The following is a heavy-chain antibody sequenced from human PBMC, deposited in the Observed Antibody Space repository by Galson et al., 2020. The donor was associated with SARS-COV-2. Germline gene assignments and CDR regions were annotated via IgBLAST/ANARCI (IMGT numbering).Heavy chain of an antibody. CDR3: AKSMVRGVRVSYYFDY. Sequence: LSLTCAASGFTFDDYTMHWVRQAPGKGLEWVSLISWDGGSTYYADSVKGRFTISRDNSKNSLYLQMNSLRTEDTALYYCAKSMVRGVRVSYYFDYWGQGTLVTVSS. D-gene: IGHD3-10*01. V-gene: IGHV3-43*01. J-gene: IGHJ4*02. CDR2: ISWDGGST. CDR1: GFTFDDYT.